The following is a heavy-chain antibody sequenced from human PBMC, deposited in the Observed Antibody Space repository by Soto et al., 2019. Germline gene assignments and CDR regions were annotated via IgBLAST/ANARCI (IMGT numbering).Heavy chain of an antibody. CDR2: IKQDGSEK. Sequence: GGSLRLSCAASGFTFSSYWRSWVRQAPGKGLEWVANIKQDGSEKYYVDSVKGRFTVSRENAKNSLYLQMNSLRAGDTAVYYCARDPSPQQLVHGSIDYWGQGTLVTVSS. CDR1: GFTFSSYW. CDR3: ARDPSPQQLVHGSIDY. V-gene: IGHV3-7*01. D-gene: IGHD6-13*01. J-gene: IGHJ4*02.